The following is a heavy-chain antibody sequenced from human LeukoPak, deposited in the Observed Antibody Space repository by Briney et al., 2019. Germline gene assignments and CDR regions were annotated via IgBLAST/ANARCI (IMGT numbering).Heavy chain of an antibody. CDR2: INPNSGGT. J-gene: IGHJ4*02. D-gene: IGHD1-26*01. CDR3: ARDFGVGATTGTSLYYFDY. V-gene: IGHV1-2*02. CDR1: GYTFTGYY. Sequence: ASVKVSCKASGYTFTGYYMHWVRQAPGQGLEWMGWINPNSGGTNYAQRFQGRVTMTRDTSISTAYMELSRLRSDDTAVYYCARDFGVGATTGTSLYYFDYWGQGTLVTVSS.